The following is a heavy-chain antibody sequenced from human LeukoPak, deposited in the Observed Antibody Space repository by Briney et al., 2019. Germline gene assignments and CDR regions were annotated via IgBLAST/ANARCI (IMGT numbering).Heavy chain of an antibody. CDR2: INHSGST. CDR3: ARGWGGSSDISGYIDY. Sequence: SETLSLTCAVYGGSFSGYYWSWIRQPPGKGLEWIGEINHSGSTNYNPSLKSRVTISVDTSKNQFSLKLSSVTAADTAVYYCARGWGGSSDISGYIDYWGQGTLVTVSS. V-gene: IGHV4-34*01. CDR1: GGSFSGYY. J-gene: IGHJ4*02. D-gene: IGHD3-22*01.